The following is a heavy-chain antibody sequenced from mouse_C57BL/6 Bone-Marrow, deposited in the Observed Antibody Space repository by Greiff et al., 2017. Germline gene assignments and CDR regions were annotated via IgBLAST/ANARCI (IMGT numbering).Heavy chain of an antibody. CDR1: GYTFTDYA. Sequence: VQLQQSGAELVRPGASVTLSCKASGYTFTDYAMHWVKQTPVHGLEWIGAIDPETGGTAYNQKFKGKAILTADKSSSTAYMELRSLTSEDSAVYYCTNYGYDTDYWGQGTTVTVSS. CDR3: TNYGYDTDY. D-gene: IGHD2-2*01. CDR2: IDPETGGT. V-gene: IGHV1-15*01. J-gene: IGHJ2*01.